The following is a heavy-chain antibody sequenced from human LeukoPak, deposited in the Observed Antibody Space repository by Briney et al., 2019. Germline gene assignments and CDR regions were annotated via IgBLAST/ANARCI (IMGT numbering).Heavy chain of an antibody. V-gene: IGHV3-30*02. J-gene: IGHJ6*03. Sequence: QPGGSLRLSCAASGFTFSSYGMHWVRQAPGKGLEWVAFIRYDGSNKYYADSVKGRFTISRDNSKNTLYLQMNSLRAEDTAVYYCAKAPPGYYYYYMDVWGKGTTVTISS. D-gene: IGHD1-14*01. CDR1: GFTFSSYG. CDR2: IRYDGSNK. CDR3: AKAPPGYYYYYMDV.